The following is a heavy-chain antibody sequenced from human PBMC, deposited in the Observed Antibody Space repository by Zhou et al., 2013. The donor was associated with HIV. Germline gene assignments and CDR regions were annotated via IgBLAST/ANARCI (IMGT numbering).Heavy chain of an antibody. CDR3: ARDLAVAGTGMYYYYGMDV. D-gene: IGHD6-19*01. CDR1: GYTFTTYY. J-gene: IGHJ6*02. Sequence: QVQLVQSGAEMKKPGASVNISCKASGYTFTTYYIHWVRQAPGQGLEWMGLINPGIGSTYYAEKFQGRVTMTRDTSTSTVYMELSSLRSEDTAVYYCARDLAVAGTGMYYYYGMDVWGQGTTVTVSS. CDR2: INPGIGST. V-gene: IGHV1-46*01.